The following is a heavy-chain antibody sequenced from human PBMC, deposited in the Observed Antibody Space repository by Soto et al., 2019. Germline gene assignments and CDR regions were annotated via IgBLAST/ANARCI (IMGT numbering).Heavy chain of an antibody. CDR1: GGSISSISYY. CDR3: ASYCSGGSCYTLYAFDI. Sequence: SEILSLTCTVSGGSISSISYYWGWIRQPPGKGLEWIGSIYYSGSTYYNPSLKSRVTISVDTSKNQFSLKLSSVTAADTAVYYCASYCSGGSCYTLYAFDIWGQGTMVTVSS. J-gene: IGHJ3*02. CDR2: IYYSGST. D-gene: IGHD2-15*01. V-gene: IGHV4-39*01.